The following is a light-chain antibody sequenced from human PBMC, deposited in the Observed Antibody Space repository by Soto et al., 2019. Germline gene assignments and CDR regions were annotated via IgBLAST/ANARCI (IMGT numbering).Light chain of an antibody. CDR1: SSDVGGYNY. J-gene: IGLJ1*01. CDR3: SSYAGSNNFPYV. Sequence: ALTQPPSASWSPGQSVTISCTGTSSDVGGYNYVSWYQQHPGKAPKLMIYEVSKRPSGVPDRFSGSKSGNTASLTVSGLQAEDEADYYCSSYAGSNNFPYVFGTGTKVTVL. CDR2: EVS. V-gene: IGLV2-8*01.